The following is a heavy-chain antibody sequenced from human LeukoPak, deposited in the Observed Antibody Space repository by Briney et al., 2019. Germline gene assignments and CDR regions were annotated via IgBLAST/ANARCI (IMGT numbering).Heavy chain of an antibody. D-gene: IGHD1-26*01. Sequence: SETLSLTCTVSGGSIRSYYWSWIRQPPGKGLEWIGYIFYTGNTNYNPSLESRVTISVDTSKNQVSLKLRSVTATDTAVYYCARQEGATVDCWGQGTLVTVSS. J-gene: IGHJ4*02. CDR2: IFYTGNT. CDR1: GGSIRSYY. CDR3: ARQEGATVDC. V-gene: IGHV4-59*08.